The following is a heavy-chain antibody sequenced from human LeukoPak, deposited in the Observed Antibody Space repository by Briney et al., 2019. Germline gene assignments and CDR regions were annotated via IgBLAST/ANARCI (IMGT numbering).Heavy chain of an antibody. J-gene: IGHJ5*02. D-gene: IGHD6-13*01. V-gene: IGHV4-4*02. CDR2: IYHSGST. CDR3: ASAEPRGIIWYPS. Sequence: PSGTLSLTCAVSGASISSHNWWWSWVRQPPGKGLGWIGEIYHSGSTNYNPSLKSRVTMSVDKSKNQFSLNLSSVTAADTAVYYCASAEPRGIIWYPSWGQGTLVTVSS. CDR1: GASISSHNW.